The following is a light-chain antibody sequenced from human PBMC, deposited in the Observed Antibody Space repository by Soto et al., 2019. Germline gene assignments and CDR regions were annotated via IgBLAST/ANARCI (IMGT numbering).Light chain of an antibody. V-gene: IGKV3-20*01. CDR2: GAS. Sequence: IVLTPSPGTLSLSPGERATLSCRASQSVSSSYLAWYQQKPGQAPRLLIYGASSRATGIPDRFSGSGSGTDFTLTISRLEPEDFAVYYCQQYGSSSWTFGQGPRWIS. CDR3: QQYGSSSWT. CDR1: QSVSSSY. J-gene: IGKJ1*01.